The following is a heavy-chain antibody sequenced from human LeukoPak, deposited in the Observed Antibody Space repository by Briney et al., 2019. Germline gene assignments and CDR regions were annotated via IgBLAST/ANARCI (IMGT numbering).Heavy chain of an antibody. D-gene: IGHD6-13*01. J-gene: IGHJ6*03. CDR2: ISKSSSYI. Sequence: PGGSLRLSCAGSGFTFSSYNMNWVRQAPGKGLEWVSSISKSSSYIYYADSVKGRFTISRDNAKNSLYLQMNSLRAEDTAVYYCARDRQQLVPYYYYYMDVWGKGTTVTVSS. CDR3: ARDRQQLVPYYYYYMDV. V-gene: IGHV3-21*01. CDR1: GFTFSSYN.